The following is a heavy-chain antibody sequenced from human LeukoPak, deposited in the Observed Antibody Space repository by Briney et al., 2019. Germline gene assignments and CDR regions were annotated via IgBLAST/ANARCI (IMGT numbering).Heavy chain of an antibody. CDR3: ARDRGRGLRSGWYANWFDP. V-gene: IGHV4-4*07. D-gene: IGHD6-19*01. J-gene: IGHJ5*02. CDR2: IYTSGST. CDR1: GGSISSYY. Sequence: SETLSLTCTVSGGSISSYYWSWIRQPAGKGLEWIGRIYTSGSTNYNPSLKSRVTMSVDTSKNQFSLKLSSVTAAGTAVYYCARDRGRGLRSGWYANWFDPLGQGTLVTVSS.